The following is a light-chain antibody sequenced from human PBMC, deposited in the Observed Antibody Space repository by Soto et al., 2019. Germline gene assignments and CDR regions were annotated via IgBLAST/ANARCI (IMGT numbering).Light chain of an antibody. V-gene: IGKV1-39*01. CDR3: QQTCSRPWT. CDR1: QSINNY. Sequence: DIQMTQSPSSLSASVGDRVTITCRASQSINNYLNWYQQKSGKSPKLLISAASTLHSGVPSRFSGSGSGTVFSLTISRLPPDDFATYHCQQTCSRPWTFGQGTMVEIK. CDR2: AAS. J-gene: IGKJ1*01.